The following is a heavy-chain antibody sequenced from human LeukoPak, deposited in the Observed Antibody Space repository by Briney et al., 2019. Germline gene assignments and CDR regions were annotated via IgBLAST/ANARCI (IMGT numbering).Heavy chain of an antibody. CDR3: ARGGDWNPFDY. CDR1: GGSISSYY. J-gene: IGHJ4*02. D-gene: IGHD1-1*01. V-gene: IGHV4-4*07. CDR2: IFTSGST. Sequence: SETLSLTCTASGGSISSYYWSWIRQPAGQGLEWIGRIFTSGSTNYNPLKSRLTMSVDMSKNQFSLKLSYVTAADTAVYYCARGGDWNPFDYWGQGILVTVSS.